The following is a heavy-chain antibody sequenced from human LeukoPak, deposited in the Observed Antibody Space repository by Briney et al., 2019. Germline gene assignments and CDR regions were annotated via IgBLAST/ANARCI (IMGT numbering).Heavy chain of an antibody. Sequence: ASVTVSCKASGYTFSSYGVSWIRQAPGQGLEWMGSISIYNGNTKYAENFRGRVTMTTDTSTSTAFMELSLRSDDTAMYYCARDQYDSVWGSYRPYFDFWGQGTLVTVSS. V-gene: IGHV1-18*01. CDR3: ARDQYDSVWGSYRPYFDF. CDR2: ISIYNGNT. D-gene: IGHD3-16*02. CDR1: GYTFSSYG. J-gene: IGHJ4*02.